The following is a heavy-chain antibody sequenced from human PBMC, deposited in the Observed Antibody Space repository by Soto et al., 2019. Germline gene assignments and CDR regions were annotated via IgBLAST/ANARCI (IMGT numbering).Heavy chain of an antibody. Sequence: QVQLVQSGGGVVQPGTSLRLSCAASGFSFSNYGMHWVRQAPGKGLEWVALISSGGRSEYYADSVKGRFTISRDISKNALYLQMNSLRPEETAVYYCARDVIDFGYSRTNWFGAWGQGTLVTVSS. CDR3: ARDVIDFGYSRTNWFGA. V-gene: IGHV3-30*03. CDR1: GFSFSNYG. J-gene: IGHJ5*02. CDR2: ISSGGRSE. D-gene: IGHD4-17*01.